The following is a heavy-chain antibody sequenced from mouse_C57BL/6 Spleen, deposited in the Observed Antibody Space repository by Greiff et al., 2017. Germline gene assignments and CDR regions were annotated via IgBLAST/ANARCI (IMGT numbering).Heavy chain of an antibody. Sequence: QVQLQQPGTELVKPGASVKLSCQASGYTFTSYWMHWVKQRPGQGLEWIGNINPSNGGTNYNEKFKSKATLTVDKSSSTDYMQLSSLTSEDSAVYYCAREGAYYGSKSYGGQGTTLTVSS. J-gene: IGHJ2*01. CDR3: AREGAYYGSKSY. D-gene: IGHD1-1*01. CDR1: GYTFTSYW. V-gene: IGHV1-53*01. CDR2: INPSNGGT.